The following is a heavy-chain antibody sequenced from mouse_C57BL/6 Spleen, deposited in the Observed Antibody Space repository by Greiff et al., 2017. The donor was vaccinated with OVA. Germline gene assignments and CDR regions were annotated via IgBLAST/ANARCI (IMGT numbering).Heavy chain of an antibody. Sequence: VQLQQSGAELVRPGASVKLSCKASGYTFTDYYINWVKQRPGQGLEWIARIYPGSGNTYYNEKFKGKATLTAEKSSSTAYMQLSSLTSEDSAVYFCARSGSTRDGLDYWGQGTTLTVSS. CDR2: IYPGSGNT. CDR1: GYTFTDYY. D-gene: IGHD3-3*01. J-gene: IGHJ2*01. V-gene: IGHV1-76*01. CDR3: ARSGSTRDGLDY.